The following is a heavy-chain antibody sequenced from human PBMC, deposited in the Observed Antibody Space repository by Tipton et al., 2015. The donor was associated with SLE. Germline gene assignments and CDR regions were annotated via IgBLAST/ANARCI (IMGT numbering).Heavy chain of an antibody. Sequence: TLSLTCTVSGGSISSSSYYWGWIRQPPGKGLEWIGSIYYSGSTYYNPSLKSRVTISVDTSTNQFSLNLSSVTAADTAVYYCARVGLVAPAAISNGVDYWGQGTLVAVSS. D-gene: IGHD2-2*02. CDR3: ARVGLVAPAAISNGVDY. CDR2: IYYSGST. CDR1: GGSISSSSYY. J-gene: IGHJ4*02. V-gene: IGHV4-39*07.